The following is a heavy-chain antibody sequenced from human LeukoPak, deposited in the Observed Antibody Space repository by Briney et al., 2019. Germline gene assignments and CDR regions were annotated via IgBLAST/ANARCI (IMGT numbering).Heavy chain of an antibody. CDR3: ARYGVEGFWSGYRTNWFDP. CDR2: IYYSGST. J-gene: IGHJ5*02. Sequence: SETLSHTCTVPGGSISSYYWSWIRHPPGKGLEWIGHIYYSGSTNYTPSLKSRVTISVDTSKNQFSLKLSSVTAADTAVYYCARYGVEGFWSGYRTNWFDPWGQGTLVTVSS. CDR1: GGSISSYY. D-gene: IGHD3-3*01. V-gene: IGHV4-59*01.